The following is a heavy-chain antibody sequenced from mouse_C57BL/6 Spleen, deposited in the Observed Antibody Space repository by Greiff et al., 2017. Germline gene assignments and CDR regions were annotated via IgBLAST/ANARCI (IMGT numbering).Heavy chain of an antibody. CDR2: IYPGSGST. CDR3: ARSNYGSSLDY. V-gene: IGHV1-55*01. D-gene: IGHD1-1*01. CDR1: GYTFTSYW. J-gene: IGHJ2*01. Sequence: QVQLQQPGAELVKPGASVKMSCKASGYTFTSYWITWVKQRPGQGLEWIGDIYPGSGSTNYNEKFKSKATLTVDTSSSTAYMQLSSLTSADSAVYYCARSNYGSSLDYWGQGTTLTVSS.